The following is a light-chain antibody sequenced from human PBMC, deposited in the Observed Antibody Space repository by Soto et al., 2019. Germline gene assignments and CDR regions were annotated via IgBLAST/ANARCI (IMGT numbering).Light chain of an antibody. CDR3: QQYNTCLRA. CDR2: VAS. J-gene: IGKJ1*01. V-gene: IGKV3-15*01. Sequence: EVVMTQSTATLSVSPGERATLSCMASQSGNANLAWYRHKSGQAPRLLHHVASNRAHGIPSRLSGSGFGTDIIHTISSLPSDDIGVYYCQQYNTCLRAFGQGTKVEIQ. CDR1: QSGNAN.